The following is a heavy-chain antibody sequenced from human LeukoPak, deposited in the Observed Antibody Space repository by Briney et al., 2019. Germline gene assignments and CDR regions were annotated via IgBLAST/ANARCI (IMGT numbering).Heavy chain of an antibody. D-gene: IGHD3-10*01. CDR3: AKGQGFDGSGSHLWY. J-gene: IGHJ4*02. CDR1: GFTFSSYA. V-gene: IGHV3-23*01. CDR2: ISGSGGST. Sequence: PGGSLRLSCAASGFTFSSYAMSWVRQAPGKGLEWVSAISGSGGSTYYADSVKGRFTISRDNSKNTLYLQMNSLRAEDTAVYYCAKGQGFDGSGSHLWYWGQGTLVTVSS.